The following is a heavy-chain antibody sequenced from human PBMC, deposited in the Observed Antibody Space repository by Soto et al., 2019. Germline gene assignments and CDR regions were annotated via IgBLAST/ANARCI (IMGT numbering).Heavy chain of an antibody. CDR1: GFTFSSYA. CDR3: ARERVYQYYFDY. CDR2: ISYDGSNK. D-gene: IGHD6-13*01. Sequence: GGSLRLSCAASGFTFSSYAMHWVRQAPGKGLEWVAVISYDGSNKYYADSVKGRFTISRDNSKNTLYLQMNSLRAEDTAVYYCARERVYQYYFDYWGQGTLVTVSS. J-gene: IGHJ4*02. V-gene: IGHV3-30-3*01.